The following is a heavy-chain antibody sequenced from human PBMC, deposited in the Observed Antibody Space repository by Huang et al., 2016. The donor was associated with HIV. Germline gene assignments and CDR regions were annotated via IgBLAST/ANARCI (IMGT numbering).Heavy chain of an antibody. V-gene: IGHV2-5*02. J-gene: IGHJ4*02. CDR3: AHSMVGASSFDY. D-gene: IGHD1-26*01. CDR2: IYWDDDK. Sequence: QIPLKESGPTLVKPTQTLTLTCTFPGFSLSTHGVGVGWIRQPPGKALGWLALIYWDDDKRYSPSLRRRLTITKDISKNQVVLTMTNLDPVDTATYFCAHSMVGASSFDYWGQGTLVTVSS. CDR1: GFSLSTHGVG.